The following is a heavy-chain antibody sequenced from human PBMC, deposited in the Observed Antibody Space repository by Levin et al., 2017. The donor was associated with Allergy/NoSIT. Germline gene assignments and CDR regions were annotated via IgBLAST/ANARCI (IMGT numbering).Heavy chain of an antibody. D-gene: IGHD3-10*01. J-gene: IGHJ5*02. Sequence: GASVKVSCKGSGYSFTSYWIGWVRQMPGKGLEWMGIIYPGDSDTRYSPSFQGQVTISADKSISTAYLQWSSLKASDTAMYYCARQGGLGSGSYEASGFDPWGQGTLVTVSS. CDR1: GYSFTSYW. CDR2: IYPGDSDT. V-gene: IGHV5-51*01. CDR3: ARQGGLGSGSYEASGFDP.